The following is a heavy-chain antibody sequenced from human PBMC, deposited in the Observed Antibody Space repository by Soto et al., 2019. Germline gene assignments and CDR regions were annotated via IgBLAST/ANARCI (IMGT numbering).Heavy chain of an antibody. CDR2: IYPGDSDT. Sequence: GESLKISCNGSGYSFTSYWIGSVLQMPGKGLEWMGIIYPGDSDTRYSPSFQGQVTISADKSISTAYLQWSSLKASDTAMYYCVSGGNSGDYYYYGMDVWGQGTTVTVSS. V-gene: IGHV5-51*01. CDR3: VSGGNSGDYYYYGMDV. D-gene: IGHD2-21*02. CDR1: GYSFTSYW. J-gene: IGHJ6*02.